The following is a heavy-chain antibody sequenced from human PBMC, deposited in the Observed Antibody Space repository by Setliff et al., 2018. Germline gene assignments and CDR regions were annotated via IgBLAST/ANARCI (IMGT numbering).Heavy chain of an antibody. CDR2: VNPKNGGI. J-gene: IGHJ3*02. Sequence: ASVKVSCKASGYSFIDYYIHWVRRAPGQGPEWMGRVNPKNGGILYSQKFEGRVSMTGDRTISTVYMGLRSLTFDDTAVYYCARPRSNYNRGAFSIWGQGTMVTVSS. CDR3: ARPRSNYNRGAFSI. CDR1: GYSFIDYY. V-gene: IGHV1-2*06. D-gene: IGHD3-10*01.